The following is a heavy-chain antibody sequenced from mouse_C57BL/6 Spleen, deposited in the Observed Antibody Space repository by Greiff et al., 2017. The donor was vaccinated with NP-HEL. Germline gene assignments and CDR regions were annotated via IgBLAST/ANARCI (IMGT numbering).Heavy chain of an antibody. J-gene: IGHJ2*01. Sequence: QVQLQQSGAELVRPGASVTLSCKASGYTFTDYEMHWVKQTPVHGLEWIGAIDPETGGTAYNQKFKGKAILTADKSSSTAYMELRSLTSEDSAVYYCTRRIPLYYGSSYAYYFDYWGQGTTLTVSS. V-gene: IGHV1-15*01. CDR1: GYTFTDYE. CDR3: TRRIPLYYGSSYAYYFDY. D-gene: IGHD1-1*01. CDR2: IDPETGGT.